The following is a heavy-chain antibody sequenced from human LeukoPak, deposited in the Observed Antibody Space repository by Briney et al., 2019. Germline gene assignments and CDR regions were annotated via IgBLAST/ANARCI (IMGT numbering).Heavy chain of an antibody. V-gene: IGHV1-58*01. J-gene: IGHJ5*02. CDR1: GFTFTSSA. Sequence: GASVKVSCKASGFTFTSSAVQWVRQARGQCLEWIGWIVVGSGNTNYAQKFQERVTITRDMSTSTAYMELSSLRSEDTAVYYCAAFPAGGYCSGGSCRRWFDPWGQGTLVTVSS. D-gene: IGHD2-15*01. CDR2: IVVGSGNT. CDR3: AAFPAGGYCSGGSCRRWFDP.